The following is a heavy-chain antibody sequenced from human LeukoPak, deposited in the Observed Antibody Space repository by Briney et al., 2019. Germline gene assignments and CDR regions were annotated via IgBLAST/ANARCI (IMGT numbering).Heavy chain of an antibody. CDR3: ARSNCSGGSCYSSQYYFDY. Sequence: GGSLRLSCAASGFTFSSYAMSWVRQAPGKGLECVSSISSSSSYIYYADSVKGRFTISRDNAKNSLYLQMNSLRAEDTAVYYCARSNCSGGSCYSSQYYFDYWGQGTLVTVSS. V-gene: IGHV3-21*01. CDR2: ISSSSSYI. J-gene: IGHJ4*02. D-gene: IGHD2-15*01. CDR1: GFTFSSYA.